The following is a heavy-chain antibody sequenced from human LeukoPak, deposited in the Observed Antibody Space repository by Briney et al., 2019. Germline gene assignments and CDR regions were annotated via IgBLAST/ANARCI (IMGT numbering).Heavy chain of an antibody. CDR1: GGSMTTRNYY. CDR3: ASFYCSGGSCYQYYYYYYMDV. Sequence: PSETLSLTCAVSGGSMTTRNYYWGWIRQPPGKGLEWIGHKYYSGSTYYNPSLKSRVSISVDTTIYQFSLNLSSVTVADTAVYYCASFYCSGGSCYQYYYYYYMDVWGKGTTVTISS. J-gene: IGHJ6*03. D-gene: IGHD2-15*01. CDR2: KYYSGST. V-gene: IGHV4-39*07.